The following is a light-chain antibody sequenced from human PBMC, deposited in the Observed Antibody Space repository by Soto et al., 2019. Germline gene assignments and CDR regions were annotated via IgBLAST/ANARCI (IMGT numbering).Light chain of an antibody. J-gene: IGKJ4*01. Sequence: DIVMTQSPDSLAVSLGERATINCKSSQSIFHISDNKNYLVWYQQKPGQAPKLLIYWPSTRGSGVPDRFSGSGSGTDFTLTISRLQAEDVAVYYCQQYYSAPVTFGGGTKVEIK. CDR3: QQYYSAPVT. CDR1: QSIFHISDNKNY. V-gene: IGKV4-1*01. CDR2: WPS.